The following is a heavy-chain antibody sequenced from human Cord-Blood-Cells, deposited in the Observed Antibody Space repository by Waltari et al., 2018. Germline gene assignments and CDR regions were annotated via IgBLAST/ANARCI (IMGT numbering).Heavy chain of an antibody. Sequence: QVQLVQSGAEVKKPGSSVKVSCTASGGTFSSYAISWVRQAPGQGLEWMGGIIPIFGTANYAQKFQGRVTITADESTSTAYMELSSLRSEDTAVYYCARGKNWGRYNWFDPWGQGTLVTVSS. CDR2: IIPIFGTA. J-gene: IGHJ5*02. CDR3: ARGKNWGRYNWFDP. V-gene: IGHV1-69*01. D-gene: IGHD7-27*01. CDR1: GGTFSSYA.